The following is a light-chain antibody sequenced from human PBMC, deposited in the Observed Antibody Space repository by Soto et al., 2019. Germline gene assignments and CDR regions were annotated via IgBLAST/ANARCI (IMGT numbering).Light chain of an antibody. CDR1: NSDVGSYDY. J-gene: IGLJ1*01. V-gene: IGLV2-14*01. Sequence: QSVLTQPASVSGSPGQSITISCTGTNSDVGSYDYVSWYQQYPGKAPKVIIYEVRNRPSGVSDRFSASKSGNTASLTISGLQAEDEAIYYCSSYTSTSTLSVFASGTKHIVL. CDR2: EVR. CDR3: SSYTSTSTLSV.